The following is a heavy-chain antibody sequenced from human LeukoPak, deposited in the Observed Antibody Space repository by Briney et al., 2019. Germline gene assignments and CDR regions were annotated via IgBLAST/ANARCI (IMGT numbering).Heavy chain of an antibody. J-gene: IGHJ4*02. CDR2: ISGSGGST. V-gene: IGHV3-23*01. Sequence: GGSLRLSCAASGFTFSSYAMSWVRQAPGKGLEWVSAISGSGGSTYYADSVKGRFTISRDNSKNTLYLQMNSPRAEDTAVYYCAKDQLPGGIAAAALRYWGQGTLVTVSS. CDR1: GFTFSSYA. CDR3: AKDQLPGGIAAAALRY. D-gene: IGHD6-13*01.